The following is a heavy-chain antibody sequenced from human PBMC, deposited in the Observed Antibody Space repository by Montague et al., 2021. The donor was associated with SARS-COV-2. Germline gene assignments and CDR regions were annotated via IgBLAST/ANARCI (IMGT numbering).Heavy chain of an antibody. J-gene: IGHJ6*02. CDR2: INHSGST. D-gene: IGHD2-2*01. CDR1: GGSFSGYY. V-gene: IGHV4-34*01. Sequence: SETLSLTCAVYGGSFSGYYWSWIRQPPGKGLEWIGEINHSGSTNYNPSLKSRVTISVDTSKNQFSLKLSSVTAADTAVYYCARDLMPWADYYGMDVWGQGTTVTVSS. CDR3: ARDLMPWADYYGMDV.